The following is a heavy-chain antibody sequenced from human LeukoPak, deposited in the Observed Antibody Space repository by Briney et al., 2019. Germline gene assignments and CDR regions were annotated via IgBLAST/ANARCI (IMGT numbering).Heavy chain of an antibody. CDR2: IYYSGST. J-gene: IGHJ6*03. V-gene: IGHV4-59*01. CDR1: GASISSYY. Sequence: PSETLSLTCTVSGASISSYYWSWIRQPPGKVLGWSWYIYYSGSTNYNPSLKSRVTISVDTSKNQFSLKLSSVTAADTAVYYCARVFRGSGSWSYYYMDVWGKGTTVTISS. D-gene: IGHD3-10*01. CDR3: ARVFRGSGSWSYYYMDV.